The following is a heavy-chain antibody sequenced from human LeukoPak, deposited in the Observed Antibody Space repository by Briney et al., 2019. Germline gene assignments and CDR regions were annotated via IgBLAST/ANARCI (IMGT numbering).Heavy chain of an antibody. CDR3: ARGVTMIVVVIHDWYFDL. CDR1: GGSIRSSYYY. Sequence: SETLSLTCTVSGGSIRSSYYYWGWIRQPPGKGLEWIGSIYDSGSTYYNPSLKSRVTISVDTSKNQFSLKLNSVTAADTAVYYCARGVTMIVVVIHDWYFDLWGRGTLVTVSS. V-gene: IGHV4-39*01. J-gene: IGHJ2*01. CDR2: IYDSGST. D-gene: IGHD3-22*01.